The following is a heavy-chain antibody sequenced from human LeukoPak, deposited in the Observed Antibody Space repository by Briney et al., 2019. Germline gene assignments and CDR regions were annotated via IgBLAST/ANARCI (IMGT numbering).Heavy chain of an antibody. CDR1: GGSISSGDYY. V-gene: IGHV4-30-4*01. Sequence: PSQTLSLTCTVSGGSISSGDYYWSWIRQPPGKGLEWIGYIYYSGSTYHNPSLKSRVAISVDTSKNQFSLKLSSVTAADTAVYYCARGDYYSSGSYYSSALVYFDYWGQGTLVTVSS. CDR3: ARGDYYSSGSYYSSALVYFDY. J-gene: IGHJ4*02. D-gene: IGHD3-10*01. CDR2: IYYSGST.